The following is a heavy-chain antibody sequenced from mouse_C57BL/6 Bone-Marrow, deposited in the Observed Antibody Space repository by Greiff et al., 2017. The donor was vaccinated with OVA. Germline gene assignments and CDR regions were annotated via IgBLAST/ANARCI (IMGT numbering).Heavy chain of an antibody. CDR2: ISYDGSN. V-gene: IGHV3-6*01. CDR1: GYSITSGYY. Sequence: EVKVEESGPGLVKPSQSLSLTCSVTGYSITSGYYWNWIRQFPGNKLEWMGYISYDGSNNYNPSLKNRISITRDTSKNQFFLKLNAVTTEDTATYYCAREQASYYYYFDYWGQGTTLTVSS. CDR3: AREQASYYYYFDY. J-gene: IGHJ2*01. D-gene: IGHD1-1*01.